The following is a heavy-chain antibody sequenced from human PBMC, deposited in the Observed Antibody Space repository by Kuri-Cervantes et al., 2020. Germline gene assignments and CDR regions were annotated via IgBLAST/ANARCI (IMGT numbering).Heavy chain of an antibody. D-gene: IGHD4-17*01. CDR2: ISWNSGSI. Sequence: GGSLRLSCAASGFTFSSYWMHWVRQAPGKGLEWVSGISWNSGSIGYADSVKGRFTISRDNAKNSLYLQMNSLRAEDTALYYCAKDSGALGMDVWGQGTTVTVSS. V-gene: IGHV3-9*01. CDR1: GFTFSSYW. CDR3: AKDSGALGMDV. J-gene: IGHJ6*02.